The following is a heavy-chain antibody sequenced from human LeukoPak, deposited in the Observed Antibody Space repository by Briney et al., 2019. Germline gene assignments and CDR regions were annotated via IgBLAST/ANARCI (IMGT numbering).Heavy chain of an antibody. J-gene: IGHJ4*02. CDR1: EFTFNSYW. Sequence: GGSLRLSCAASEFTFNSYWMSGVRQAPGKGLEWVANIKQDGSEKYYVDSVKGRFTISRDNAKNSLYLQMNSLRAEDTAVYYCARAPPVVAAIDYWGQGTLVTVSS. D-gene: IGHD2-15*01. V-gene: IGHV3-7*04. CDR2: IKQDGSEK. CDR3: ARAPPVVAAIDY.